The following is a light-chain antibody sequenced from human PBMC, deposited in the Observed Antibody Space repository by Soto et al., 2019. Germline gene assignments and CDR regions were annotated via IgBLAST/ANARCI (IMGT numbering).Light chain of an antibody. J-gene: IGKJ1*01. CDR2: DVS. Sequence: DIQMTQSPSTLSASVGDRVTITCRASRGITNWLAWYQQKPGKAPKLLSHDVSTLHSGVPTRFSASGYGTEFTLTIRSLQPDDSATQQCHLYDTVWPFGPGTKTQMK. CDR1: RGITNW. CDR3: HLYDTVWP. V-gene: IGKV1-5*01.